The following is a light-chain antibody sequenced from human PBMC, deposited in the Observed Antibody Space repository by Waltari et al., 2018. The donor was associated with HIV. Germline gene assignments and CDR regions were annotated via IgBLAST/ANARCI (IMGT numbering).Light chain of an antibody. CDR3: QQYYSTLLT. CDR2: WAS. Sequence: IVMTQSPAPLAASLGERATIHRQSSQSVLYSSNNKKYLAWYQQKPGQPPKLLIYWASTRESGVPDRFSGSGSGTDFTLTISSLQAEDVAVYYCQQYYSTLLTFGGGTKVEIK. CDR1: QSVLYSSNNKKY. V-gene: IGKV4-1*01. J-gene: IGKJ4*01.